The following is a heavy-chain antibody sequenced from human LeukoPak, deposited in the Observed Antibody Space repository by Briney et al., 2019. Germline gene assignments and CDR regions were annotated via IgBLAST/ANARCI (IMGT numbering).Heavy chain of an antibody. J-gene: IGHJ4*02. CDR3: LVVIMVYRVPLDY. Sequence: GGSLRLSCAASGFTVSSNYMSWVRQAPGKGLEWVSVIYSGGSTYYADSVKGRFTISIDNSKNTTYLKMNSLRAEDTAVYYCLVVIMVYRVPLDYWGQGTLVTVSS. V-gene: IGHV3-53*01. CDR1: GFTVSSNY. CDR2: IYSGGST. D-gene: IGHD2-8*01.